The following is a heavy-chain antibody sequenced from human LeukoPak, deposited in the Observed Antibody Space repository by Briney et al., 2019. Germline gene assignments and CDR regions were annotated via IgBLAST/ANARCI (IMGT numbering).Heavy chain of an antibody. V-gene: IGHV3-64*01. CDR3: ARVDYGSGCDS. D-gene: IGHD6-19*01. CDR2: ISSNGERT. Sequence: GGSLRLSCAASGFTLSRYSMHGVSQAPGKGLEFVSAISSNGERTYYANSVKGRFTISRDISKNTLYLQMGSLRPEDMAVYDFARVDYGSGCDSWGQGTQVIVSS. J-gene: IGHJ4*02. CDR1: GFTLSRYS.